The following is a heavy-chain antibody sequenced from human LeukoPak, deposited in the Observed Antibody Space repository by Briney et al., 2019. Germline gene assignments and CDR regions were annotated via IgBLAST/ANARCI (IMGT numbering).Heavy chain of an antibody. J-gene: IGHJ4*02. CDR1: GYSISNGYY. CDR3: ARQTGSGLFILP. D-gene: IGHD3/OR15-3a*01. V-gene: IGHV4-38-2*02. Sequence: SETLSLTCTVSGYSISNGYYWGWIRQPPGTGLEWIGSIYYSGNTYYNASLKSQVSISIDTSKNQFSLRLTSVTAADTAVYYCARQTGSGLFILPGGQGTLVTVSS. CDR2: IYYSGNT.